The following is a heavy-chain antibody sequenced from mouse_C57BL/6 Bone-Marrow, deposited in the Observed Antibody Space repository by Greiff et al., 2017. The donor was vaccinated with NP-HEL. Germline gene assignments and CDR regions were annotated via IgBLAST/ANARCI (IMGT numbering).Heavy chain of an antibody. CDR3: ARWVSWFAY. CDR2: INPYNGGT. CDR1: GYTFTDYY. J-gene: IGHJ3*01. Sequence: VHVKQSGPVLVKPGASVKMSCKASGYTFTDYYMNWVKQSHGKSLEWIGVINPYNGGTSYNQKFKGKATLTVDKSSSTAYMELNSLTSEDSAVYYCARWVSWFAYWGQGTLVTVSA. V-gene: IGHV1-19*01.